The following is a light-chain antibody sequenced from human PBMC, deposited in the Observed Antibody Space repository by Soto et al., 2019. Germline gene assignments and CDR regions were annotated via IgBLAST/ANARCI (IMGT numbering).Light chain of an antibody. CDR3: QQSYSRPRT. V-gene: IGKV1-39*01. CDR1: QSISSY. Sequence: DIQMTQSPSSLSASVGDRVTITCRASQSISSYLNWYQQKPGKAPKLLIYAASSLQSGVPSRFSGSGSGTDSTLTISSLQPEDFATYFCQQSYSRPRTFGQGTKVDIK. J-gene: IGKJ1*01. CDR2: AAS.